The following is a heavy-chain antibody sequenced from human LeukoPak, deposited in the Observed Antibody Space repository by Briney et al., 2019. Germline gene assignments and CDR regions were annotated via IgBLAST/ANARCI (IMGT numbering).Heavy chain of an antibody. CDR2: IYPGDSDT. CDR1: GYSFTSYW. V-gene: IGHV5-51*01. J-gene: IGHJ6*03. Sequence: GEXLKISFKGSGYSFTSYWIGWVRQMPGKGLEWMGIIYPGDSDTRYSPSFQGQVTISADKSISTTYLQWSSLKASDTAMYYCARLTHSGSYYYYYYMDVWGKGTTVTVSS. CDR3: ARLTHSGSYYYYYYMDV. D-gene: IGHD1-26*01.